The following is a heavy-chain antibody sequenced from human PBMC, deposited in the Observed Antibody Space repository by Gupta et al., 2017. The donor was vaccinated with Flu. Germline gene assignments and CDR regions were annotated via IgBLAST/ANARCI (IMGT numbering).Heavy chain of an antibody. Sequence: EVQLLESGGGLVQPGGSLRLSCAASGFTFSSYAMSWVRQAPGKGLEWVSAISGSGGSTYYADSVKGRFTISRDNSKNTLYLQMNSLRAEDTAVYYCAKVMGHLSTIVVVPAAIKGGTGAFDIWGQGTMVTVSS. V-gene: IGHV3-23*01. J-gene: IGHJ3*02. D-gene: IGHD2-2*01. CDR3: AKVMGHLSTIVVVPAAIKGGTGAFDI. CDR1: GFTFSSYA. CDR2: ISGSGGST.